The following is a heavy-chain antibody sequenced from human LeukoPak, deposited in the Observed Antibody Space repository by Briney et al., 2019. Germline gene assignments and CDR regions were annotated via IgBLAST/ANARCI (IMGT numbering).Heavy chain of an antibody. CDR2: IYYSGST. D-gene: IGHD5-12*01. CDR1: GGSISSYY. V-gene: IGHV4-59*08. J-gene: IGHJ4*02. Sequence: RASETLSLTCTVSGGSISSYYWSWIRQPPGKGLEWIGYIYYSGSTNYNPSLKSRVTISVDTSKNQFSLKLSSVTAADTAVYYCARHGGAKRWLEDWGQGTLVTVSS. CDR3: ARHGGAKRWLED.